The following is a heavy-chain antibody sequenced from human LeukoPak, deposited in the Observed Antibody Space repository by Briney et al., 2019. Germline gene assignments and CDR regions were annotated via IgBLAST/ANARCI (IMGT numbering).Heavy chain of an antibody. CDR2: INPSGGST. Sequence: ASVKVSCKASGYTFTSYYMHWVRQAPGQGLEWMGIINPSGGSTSYAQKFQGRVTMTRDTSTSTAYMELRSLRSDDTAVYYCARDYLGYDSSGYPGYWGQGTLVTISS. CDR1: GYTFTSYY. J-gene: IGHJ4*02. CDR3: ARDYLGYDSSGYPGY. V-gene: IGHV1-46*01. D-gene: IGHD3-22*01.